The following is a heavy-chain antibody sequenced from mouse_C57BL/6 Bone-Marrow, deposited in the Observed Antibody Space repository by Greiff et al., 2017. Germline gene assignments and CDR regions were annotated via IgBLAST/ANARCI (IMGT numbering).Heavy chain of an antibody. CDR1: GYTFTSYW. CDR3: ARRGYDDYDGGGLYAMDY. CDR2: IHPNSGST. D-gene: IGHD2-4*01. Sequence: QVQLQQPGAELVKPGASVKLSCKASGYTFTSYWMHWVKQRPGQGLEWIGMIHPNSGSTNYNEKFKSKATLTVDKSSSTAYMQLSSLTSEDSAVYYCARRGYDDYDGGGLYAMDYWGQGTSVTVSS. J-gene: IGHJ4*01. V-gene: IGHV1-64*01.